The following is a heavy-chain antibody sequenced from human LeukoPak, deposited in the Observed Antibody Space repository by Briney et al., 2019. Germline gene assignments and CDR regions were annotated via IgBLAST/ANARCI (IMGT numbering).Heavy chain of an antibody. Sequence: GGSLRLYCAASGFTFRSYAMSWVRQAPGKGLEWVSAISGSGDRTYYADSVKGRFTISRDNSKNTLYVQMNSLRAEDTAIYYCAKALPDGGSLDYWGQGTLVTVSS. J-gene: IGHJ4*02. V-gene: IGHV3-23*01. CDR2: ISGSGDRT. D-gene: IGHD4-23*01. CDR1: GFTFRSYA. CDR3: AKALPDGGSLDY.